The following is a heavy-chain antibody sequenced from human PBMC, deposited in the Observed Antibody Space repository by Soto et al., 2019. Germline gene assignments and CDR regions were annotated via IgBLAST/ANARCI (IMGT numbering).Heavy chain of an antibody. D-gene: IGHD6-13*01. CDR2: LNQDGSET. Sequence: PGGSLRLSCAASGFDFSSSWMIWVRQAPGKGLEWVASLNQDGSETYYVDSVKGRFTISRDNAKRSLYLQMNSLRAEDTAVYYCAKYGSSWPNWFDPWGQGTLVTVSS. CDR1: GFDFSSSW. CDR3: AKYGSSWPNWFDP. V-gene: IGHV3-7*05. J-gene: IGHJ5*02.